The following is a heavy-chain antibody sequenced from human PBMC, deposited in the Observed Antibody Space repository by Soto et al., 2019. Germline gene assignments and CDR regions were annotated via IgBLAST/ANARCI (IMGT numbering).Heavy chain of an antibody. D-gene: IGHD1-1*01. Sequence: QITLKESGPTLVKPTQTLTLTCTFSGFSLNTSGMGVGWVRQPPGKALEWLALIYRNDAKRYSPYLKSRVTISKDTSKNLVVLTMTNMAPVDTATYYCAHYSLWTTRIDYWGQGTLVTVSS. CDR3: AHYSLWTTRIDY. V-gene: IGHV2-5*01. J-gene: IGHJ4*02. CDR1: GFSLNTSGMG. CDR2: IYRNDAK.